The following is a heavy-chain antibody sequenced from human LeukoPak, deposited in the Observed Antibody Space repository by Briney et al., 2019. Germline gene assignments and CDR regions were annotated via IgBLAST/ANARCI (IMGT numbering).Heavy chain of an antibody. Sequence: ASVKVSCKASGYTFTSYHMHWVRQAPGQGLEWMGIINPSGGSTSYAQKFQGRVTMTRDTSTSTVYMELSSLRSEDTAVYYCARSRAHNPKYSSGWYVQLDPWGQGTLVTVSS. V-gene: IGHV1-46*01. J-gene: IGHJ5*02. CDR3: ARSRAHNPKYSSGWYVQLDP. D-gene: IGHD6-19*01. CDR2: INPSGGST. CDR1: GYTFTSYH.